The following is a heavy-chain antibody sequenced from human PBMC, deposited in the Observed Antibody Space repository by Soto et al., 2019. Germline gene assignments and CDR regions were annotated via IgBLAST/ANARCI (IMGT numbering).Heavy chain of an antibody. J-gene: IGHJ5*02. V-gene: IGHV1-8*01. CDR1: GYTFTCYD. Sequence: ASVKVSCKASGYTFTCYDINWVRQATGQGLEWMGWMNPNSGNTGYAQKFQGRVTMTRNTSISTAYMELSSLRSEDTAVYYCAREDYCSGGSCYWYDPWGKGTLVTVSS. CDR2: MNPNSGNT. CDR3: AREDYCSGGSCYWYDP. D-gene: IGHD2-15*01.